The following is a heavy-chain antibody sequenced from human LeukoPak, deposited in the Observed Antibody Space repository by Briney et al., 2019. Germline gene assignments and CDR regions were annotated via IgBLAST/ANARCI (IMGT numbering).Heavy chain of an antibody. CDR2: ISYDGSNK. D-gene: IGHD3-22*01. V-gene: IGHV3-30*04. J-gene: IGHJ4*02. Sequence: GGSLRLSCAASGFTFSSYAMHWVRQAPGKGLEWVAVISYDGSNKYYADSVKGRFTISRDNSKNTLYLKMNSLRAEDTAVYYCARAPPMIAQRVRFDYWGQGTLVTVSA. CDR1: GFTFSSYA. CDR3: ARAPPMIAQRVRFDY.